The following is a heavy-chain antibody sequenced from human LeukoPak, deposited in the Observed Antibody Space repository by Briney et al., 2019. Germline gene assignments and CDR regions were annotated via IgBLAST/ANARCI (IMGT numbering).Heavy chain of an antibody. J-gene: IGHJ5*02. CDR3: ARHGFNWFDP. CDR1: GGSISSGGYY. V-gene: IGHV4-39*01. Sequence: SETLSLTCTVSGGSISSGGYYWSWIRQHPGKGLEWIGYIYYSGSTYYNPSLKSRVTISVDTSKNQFSLKLSSVTAADTAVYYCARHGFNWFDPWGQGTLVTVSS. CDR2: IYYSGST.